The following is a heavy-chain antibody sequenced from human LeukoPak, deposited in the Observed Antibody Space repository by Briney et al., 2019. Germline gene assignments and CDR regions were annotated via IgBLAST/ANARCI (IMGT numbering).Heavy chain of an antibody. CDR2: ISWNSGSI. J-gene: IGHJ6*03. CDR1: GFTFDDYA. Sequence: GGSLRLSCAASGFTFDDYAMHWVRQAPGKGLEWVSGISWNSGSIGYADSVKGRFTISRDNAKNSLYLQMNSLRAEDTAVYYCARDRSLVRGVIIIYYYYYMDVWGKGTTVTVSS. D-gene: IGHD3-10*01. CDR3: ARDRSLVRGVIIIYYYYYMDV. V-gene: IGHV3-9*01.